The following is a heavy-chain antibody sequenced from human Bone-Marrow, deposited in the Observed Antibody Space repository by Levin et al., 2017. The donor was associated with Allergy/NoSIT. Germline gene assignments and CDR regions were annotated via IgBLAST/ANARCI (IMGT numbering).Heavy chain of an antibody. J-gene: IGHJ3*01. CDR3: ARRNTPRSNNPFDV. CDR1: GFSFSGSP. CDR2: INTSGGTT. V-gene: IGHV3-64*01. Sequence: GGSLRLSCVASGFSFSGSPMHWIRQAPGKGLEWVATINTSGGTTYYANSVKGRFTISRDNSKNTVYLQMGSLRAEDMAVYYCARRNTPRSNNPFDVWGQGTLVPVSS. D-gene: IGHD1-14*01.